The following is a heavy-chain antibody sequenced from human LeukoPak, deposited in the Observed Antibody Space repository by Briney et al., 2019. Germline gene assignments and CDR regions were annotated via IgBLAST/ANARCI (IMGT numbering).Heavy chain of an antibody. CDR2: LSAGNMYT. CDR1: GFTFSNYV. CDR3: ARGTTLKPFDH. J-gene: IGHJ4*02. D-gene: IGHD4-11*01. Sequence: GGSLRLSCAASGFTFSNYVMTWVRQAPGKGLEWVSALSAGNMYTYYADSVRGRFTISSDNSKSTLYLEMNSLRAEDTAVYYCARGTTLKPFDHWGQGTLVTVSS. V-gene: IGHV3-23*01.